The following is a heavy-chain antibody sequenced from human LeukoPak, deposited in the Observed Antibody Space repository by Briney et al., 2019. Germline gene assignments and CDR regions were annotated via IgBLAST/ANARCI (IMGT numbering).Heavy chain of an antibody. J-gene: IGHJ4*02. Sequence: GGSLRLSCAASGFTFSSYGMHWVRQAPGKGLEWVALIWYDGSNKYYAESVKGRFTISRDNSKNTLYLQMNSLRAEDTAVYYCARLVRGYYFDYWGQGTLVTVSS. CDR2: IWYDGSNK. CDR3: ARLVRGYYFDY. CDR1: GFTFSSYG. V-gene: IGHV3-33*01. D-gene: IGHD3-10*01.